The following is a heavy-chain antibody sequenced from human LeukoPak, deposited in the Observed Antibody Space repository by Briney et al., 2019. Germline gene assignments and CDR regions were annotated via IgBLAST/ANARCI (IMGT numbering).Heavy chain of an antibody. V-gene: IGHV3-7*01. Sequence: GGSLRLSCAASGFTFSSYWMSWVRQAPGKGLEWVANIKQDGSGKYYVDSVKGRFTISRDNAKNSLYLQMNSLRAEDTAVYYCAREQGGSRFDYWGQGTLVTVSS. CDR2: IKQDGSGK. CDR3: AREQGGSRFDY. CDR1: GFTFSSYW. J-gene: IGHJ4*02. D-gene: IGHD1-26*01.